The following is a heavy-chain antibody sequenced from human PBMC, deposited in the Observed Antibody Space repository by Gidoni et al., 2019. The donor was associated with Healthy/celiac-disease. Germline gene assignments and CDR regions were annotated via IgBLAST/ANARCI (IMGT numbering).Heavy chain of an antibody. Sequence: VQLVESGGGLVKPGGSLRLYCAASGVTLSSYSMHWVRQAPGTGLEWVATISSSSSNMYDADSVKGRFTISRDNAKNSLYLQMNSRGAEDTAVYYWARAGAYDRGEGFDPWGQGTLVTVSS. CDR3: ARAGAYDRGEGFDP. CDR1: GVTLSSYS. CDR2: ISSSSSNM. D-gene: IGHD3-16*01. V-gene: IGHV3-21*01. J-gene: IGHJ5*02.